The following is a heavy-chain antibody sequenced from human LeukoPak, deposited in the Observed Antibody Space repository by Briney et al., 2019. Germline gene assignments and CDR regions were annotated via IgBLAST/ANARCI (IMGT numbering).Heavy chain of an antibody. D-gene: IGHD4-23*01. Sequence: PSETLSLTCTVSGGSISSYYWSWVRQPPGKGLEWIGYIYCSGSTNYNPSLKSRVTISVDTSKNQFSLKLSSVTAADTAVYYCARGYGGNYWFDPWGQGTLVTVSS. CDR2: IYCSGST. CDR1: GGSISSYY. V-gene: IGHV4-59*08. CDR3: ARGYGGNYWFDP. J-gene: IGHJ5*02.